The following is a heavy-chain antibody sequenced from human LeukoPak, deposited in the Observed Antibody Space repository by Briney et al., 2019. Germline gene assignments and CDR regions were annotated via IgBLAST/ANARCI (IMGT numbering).Heavy chain of an antibody. Sequence: GRSLRLSCAASGFTFSSYAMSWVRQAPGKGLECVSAISGSGGSTYYADSVKGRFTISRDNSKNTLYLQMNSLRAEDTAVYYCAKSSRDDYVWGSYRPGDFDYWGQGTLVTVSS. CDR2: ISGSGGST. J-gene: IGHJ4*02. D-gene: IGHD3-16*02. V-gene: IGHV3-23*01. CDR1: GFTFSSYA. CDR3: AKSSRDDYVWGSYRPGDFDY.